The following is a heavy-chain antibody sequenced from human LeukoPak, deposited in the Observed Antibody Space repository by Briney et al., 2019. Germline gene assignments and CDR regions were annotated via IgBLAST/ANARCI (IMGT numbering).Heavy chain of an antibody. D-gene: IGHD1-26*01. J-gene: IGHJ6*03. Sequence: GGSLRLSCVASGFTFRTYAMSWVRQAPGKGLEWVSSISSSSSYIYYADSVKGRFTISRDNAKKSLYLQMNSLRVEDTAVYYCARAYSERYGLGYYYMDVWGKGTTVTVSS. CDR3: ARAYSERYGLGYYYMDV. CDR1: GFTFRTYA. CDR2: ISSSSSYI. V-gene: IGHV3-21*01.